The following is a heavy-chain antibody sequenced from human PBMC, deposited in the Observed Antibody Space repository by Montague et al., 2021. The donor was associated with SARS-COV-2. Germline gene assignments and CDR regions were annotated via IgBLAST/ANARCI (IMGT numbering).Heavy chain of an antibody. V-gene: IGHV4-4*02. D-gene: IGHD6-19*01. Sequence: SETLSLTCAVSGGFISSSNWWSWVRQPPGKGLEWIGEIYHSGSTNYNPSLKSRVTISVDKSKNQFSLKLSSVTAADTAVYYCARESSGCFFRRCSRYGMDVWGQGTTVTVSS. J-gene: IGHJ6*02. CDR2: IYHSGST. CDR3: ARESSGCFFRRCSRYGMDV. CDR1: GGFISSSNW.